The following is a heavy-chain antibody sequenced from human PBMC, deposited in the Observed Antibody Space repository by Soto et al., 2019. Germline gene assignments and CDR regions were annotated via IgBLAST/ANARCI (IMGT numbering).Heavy chain of an antibody. CDR2: IIPIFGTA. J-gene: IGHJ3*02. V-gene: IGHV1-69*01. D-gene: IGHD6-13*01. Sequence: QVQLVQSGAEVKKPGSSVKISCKASGGTFSSYAISWVRQAPGQGLEWMGGIIPIFGTANYAQKFQGRVTITADESTSTAYMELSSLRSEDTAVYYCAREGERAAAPAYAFDIWGQGTMVTVSS. CDR3: AREGERAAAPAYAFDI. CDR1: GGTFSSYA.